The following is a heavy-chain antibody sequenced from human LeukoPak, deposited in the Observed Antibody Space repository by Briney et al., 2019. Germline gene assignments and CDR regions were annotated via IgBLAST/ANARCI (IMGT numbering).Heavy chain of an antibody. CDR3: ARDPSITMIVVVNHHFDY. CDR2: IRYDGSNK. J-gene: IGHJ4*02. CDR1: GFTFSSYG. Sequence: PGGSLRLSCAASGFTFSSYGMQWVRQAPGKGLEWVSFIRYDGSNKYYADSVKGRFTISRDNAKNTLYLQMNSLRAEDTAVYYCARDPSITMIVVVNHHFDYWGQGTLVTVSS. D-gene: IGHD3-22*01. V-gene: IGHV3-30*02.